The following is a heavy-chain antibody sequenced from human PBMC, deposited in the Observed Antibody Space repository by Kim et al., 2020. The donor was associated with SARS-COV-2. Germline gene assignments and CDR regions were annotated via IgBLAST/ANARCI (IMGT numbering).Heavy chain of an antibody. CDR2: IIPIFGTA. J-gene: IGHJ5*02. D-gene: IGHD3-10*01. CDR3: ARVQRGRNYYGSGRGWFDP. Sequence: SVKVSCKASGGTFSSYAISWVRQAPGQGLEWMGGIIPIFGTANYAQKFQGRVTITADESTSTAYMELSSLRSEDTAVYYCARVQRGRNYYGSGRGWFDPWGQGTLVTVSS. CDR1: GGTFSSYA. V-gene: IGHV1-69*13.